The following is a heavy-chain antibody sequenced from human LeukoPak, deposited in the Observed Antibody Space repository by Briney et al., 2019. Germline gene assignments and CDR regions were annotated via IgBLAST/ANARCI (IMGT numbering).Heavy chain of an antibody. CDR3: TTGAYDILTGYYHWYFDL. J-gene: IGHJ2*01. D-gene: IGHD3-9*01. CDR2: IKSKTDSGTP. Sequence: GGSLRLSCAASGFIFTNAWMSWVRRAPGRGLEWVGRIKSKTDSGTPDYAAPVNGRFTISRDDSKNMLYLQMNSLKTEDTAVYYCTTGAYDILTGYYHWYFDLWGRGTLVTVSS. CDR1: GFIFTNAW. V-gene: IGHV3-15*01.